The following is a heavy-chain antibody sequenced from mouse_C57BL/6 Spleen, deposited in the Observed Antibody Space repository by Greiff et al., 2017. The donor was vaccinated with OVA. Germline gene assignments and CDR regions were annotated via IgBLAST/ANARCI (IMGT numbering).Heavy chain of an antibody. D-gene: IGHD1-1*01. Sequence: VQLKESGPALVKPGASVKISCKASGYSFTGYYMHWVKQSHGNILDWIGYIYPYNGVSSYNQKFKGKATLTVDKSSSTDYMELRSLTSEDSAVYYCVGYGTVAGAMDYWGQGTSVTVSS. V-gene: IGHV1-31*01. CDR1: GYSFTGYY. CDR2: IYPYNGVS. CDR3: VGYGTVAGAMDY. J-gene: IGHJ4*01.